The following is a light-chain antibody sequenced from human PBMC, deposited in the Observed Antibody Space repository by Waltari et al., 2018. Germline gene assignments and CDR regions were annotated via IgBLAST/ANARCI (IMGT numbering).Light chain of an antibody. V-gene: IGKV1-12*01. CDR1: HDISSY. CDR3: QQGKTFPLT. Sequence: DIQMTQSPSSVSASVGDRVTISCRASHDISSYLAWYQQKPVMAPKLLIYAASSLLSGVPSRFSGRGSGTDFPLTISCLQADDSATYYCQQGKTFPLTFGGGTKVEI. CDR2: AAS. J-gene: IGKJ4*01.